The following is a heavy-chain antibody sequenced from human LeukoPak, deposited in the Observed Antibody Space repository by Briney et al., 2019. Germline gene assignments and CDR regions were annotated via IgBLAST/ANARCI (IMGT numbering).Heavy chain of an antibody. Sequence: GASVKVSCKASGYTFTGYYIHWVRQAPGQGLEWMGWINPNSGGTNYAQKFQGRVTMTRDTSISTAYMELSRLRSDDTAVYYCARAAYESSGHDYWGQGTLVTVSS. CDR3: ARAAYESSGHDY. CDR1: GYTFTGYY. V-gene: IGHV1-2*02. CDR2: INPNSGGT. D-gene: IGHD3-22*01. J-gene: IGHJ4*02.